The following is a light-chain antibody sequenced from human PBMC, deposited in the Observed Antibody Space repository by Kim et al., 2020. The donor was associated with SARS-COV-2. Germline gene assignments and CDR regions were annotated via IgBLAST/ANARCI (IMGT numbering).Light chain of an antibody. Sequence: DLHMTQSPSSLSASVGDRVTITCRASQGIADYLVWYQQKPGKVPKLLIYAASTLQSGVPSRFSGSGSGTDFTLTISSLQPEDAATYYCQKYNSAPWTFGQGTKVDIK. CDR2: AAS. J-gene: IGKJ1*01. V-gene: IGKV1-27*01. CDR3: QKYNSAPWT. CDR1: QGIADY.